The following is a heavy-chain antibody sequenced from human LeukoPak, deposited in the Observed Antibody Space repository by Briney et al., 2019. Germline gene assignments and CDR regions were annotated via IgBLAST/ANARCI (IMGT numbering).Heavy chain of an antibody. J-gene: IGHJ5*02. D-gene: IGHD3-9*01. CDR3: ARDSGYDILTGYYFNRFDP. CDR1: AYPFTTYG. Sequence: ASVTVSYMSSAYPFTTYGISWVRQAPGQGLEWMGWISAYNGNTNYAQKLQGRVTMTTDTSTSTAYMELRSLRSDDTAVYYCARDSGYDILTGYYFNRFDPWGQGTLVTGAS. CDR2: ISAYNGNT. V-gene: IGHV1-18*01.